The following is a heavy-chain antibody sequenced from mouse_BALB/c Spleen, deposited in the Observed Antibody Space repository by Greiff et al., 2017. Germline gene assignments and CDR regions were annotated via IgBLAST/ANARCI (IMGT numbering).Heavy chain of an antibody. CDR3: ARVDGNFAY. CDR2: INPSNGGT. CDR1: GYTFTSYY. D-gene: IGHD2-1*01. Sequence: QVQLQQSGAELVKPGASVKLSCKASGYTFTSYYMYWVKQRPGQGLEWIGEINPSNGGTNFNEKFKSKATLTVDKSSSTAYMQLSSLTSEDSAVYYCARVDGNFAYWGQGTLVTVSA. V-gene: IGHV1S81*02. J-gene: IGHJ3*01.